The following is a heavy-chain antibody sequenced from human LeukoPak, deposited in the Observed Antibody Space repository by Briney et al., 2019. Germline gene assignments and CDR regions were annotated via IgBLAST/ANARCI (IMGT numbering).Heavy chain of an antibody. J-gene: IGHJ4*02. CDR3: ARGFSGVYGDYDFDY. V-gene: IGHV4-59*01. Sequence: SETLSLTCTVSGGSISSYYWSWVRQPPGKGLEWIGYIYYSGSTNYNPSLESRVTISVDTSKNQFSLKLSSVTAADTAVYYCARGFSGVYGDYDFDYWGQGTLVTVSS. CDR1: GGSISSYY. D-gene: IGHD4-17*01. CDR2: IYYSGST.